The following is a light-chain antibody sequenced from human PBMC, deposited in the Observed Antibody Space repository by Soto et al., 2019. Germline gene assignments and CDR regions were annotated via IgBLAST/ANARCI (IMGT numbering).Light chain of an antibody. V-gene: IGLV2-8*01. CDR1: NNDIGGYNY. CDR3: SSYAGSSNLV. Sequence: QSALTQPPSASASPGQSVTISCTGTNNDIGGYNYVSWYQHHPGKAPQLIIYVVTKRPSGVLDRFSGSKSGNTASLTVAGLQTYDEAEYFCSSYAGSSNLVFGTGTKVTVL. J-gene: IGLJ1*01. CDR2: VVT.